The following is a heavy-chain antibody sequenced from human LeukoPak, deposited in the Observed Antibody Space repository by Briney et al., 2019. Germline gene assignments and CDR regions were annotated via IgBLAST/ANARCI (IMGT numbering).Heavy chain of an antibody. CDR2: INPNSCGT. V-gene: IGHV1-2*02. CDR3: ASRGMEGATTVDY. J-gene: IGHJ4*02. D-gene: IGHD1-26*01. CDR1: GYTFTGYY. Sequence: ASVKVSCKASGYTFTGYYMHWVRQAPGQGLEWMGWINPNSCGTNYAQKFQGRVTMTRDTSISTAYMELSRLRSDDTAVYYCASRGMEGATTVDYWGQGTLVTVSS.